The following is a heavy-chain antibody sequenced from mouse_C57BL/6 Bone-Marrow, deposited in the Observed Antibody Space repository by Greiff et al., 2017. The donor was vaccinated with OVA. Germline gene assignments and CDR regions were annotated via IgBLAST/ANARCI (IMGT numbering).Heavy chain of an antibody. V-gene: IGHV1-76*01. CDR1: GYTFTDYY. Sequence: QVHVKQSGAELVRPGASVKLSCKASGYTFTDYYINWVKQRPGQGLEWIARIYPGSGNTYYNEKFKGKATLTAEKSSSTAYMQLSSLTSEDSAVYFCAGGVYYFDYWGQGTTLTVSS. J-gene: IGHJ2*01. CDR3: AGGVYYFDY. CDR2: IYPGSGNT.